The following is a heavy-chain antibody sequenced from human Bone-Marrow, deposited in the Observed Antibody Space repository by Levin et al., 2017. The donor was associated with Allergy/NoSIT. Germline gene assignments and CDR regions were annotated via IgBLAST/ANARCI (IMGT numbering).Heavy chain of an antibody. CDR1: GFTFDDYA. CDR2: ITWNSGSI. Sequence: GGSLRLSCAASGFTFDDYAMHWVRQAPGKGLEWVSSITWNSGSIYYADSVKGRFIISRDNAKKSLYLQMNSLRVEDTALYYCVKDRGPSDFYYGMDVWGQGTTVTVSS. CDR3: VKDRGPSDFYYGMDV. J-gene: IGHJ6*02. D-gene: IGHD3-16*01. V-gene: IGHV3-9*01.